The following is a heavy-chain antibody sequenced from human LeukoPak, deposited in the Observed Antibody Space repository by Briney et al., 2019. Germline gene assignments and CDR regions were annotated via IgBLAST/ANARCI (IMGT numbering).Heavy chain of an antibody. CDR3: ARLDYDFWSGYYYYMDV. CDR2: IYYSGNT. D-gene: IGHD3-3*01. J-gene: IGHJ6*03. V-gene: IGHV4-30-4*01. Sequence: SETLSLTCTVSGGSISSGDYYWSWIRQPPGKGLEWIGYIYYSGNTYYNPSPKSRVTISVDTSKNQFSLKLSSVTAADTAVYYCARLDYDFWSGYYYYMDVWGKGTTVTVSS. CDR1: GGSISSGDYY.